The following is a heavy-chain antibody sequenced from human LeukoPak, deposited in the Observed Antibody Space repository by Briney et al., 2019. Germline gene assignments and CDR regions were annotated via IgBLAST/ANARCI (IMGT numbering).Heavy chain of an antibody. Sequence: PGGSLRLSCAASGFTFSSYWMHWVRQAPGKGLVWVSRINSDGSSTSYADSVKGRFTISRDNAKNTLYLQMNSLRAEDTALYYCAREGCSGGSCYSAWFDPWGQGTLVTVSS. CDR3: AREGCSGGSCYSAWFDP. V-gene: IGHV3-74*01. CDR1: GFTFSSYW. D-gene: IGHD2-15*01. J-gene: IGHJ5*02. CDR2: INSDGSST.